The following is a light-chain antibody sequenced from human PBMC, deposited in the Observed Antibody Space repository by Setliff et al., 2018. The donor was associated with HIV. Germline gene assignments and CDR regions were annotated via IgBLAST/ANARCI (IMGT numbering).Light chain of an antibody. Sequence: QSALPQPASVSGSPGQSINISCTGSSSDVGSPLSSVSWYQQNPGEVPKLLIYEVTRRPSGISDRFSGSKTGNSASLTISGLHTEDEADYYCCSYVFGDTWIFGGGTKVTVL. CDR2: EVT. J-gene: IGLJ2*01. CDR3: CSYVFGDTWI. CDR1: SSDVGSPLSS. V-gene: IGLV2-23*02.